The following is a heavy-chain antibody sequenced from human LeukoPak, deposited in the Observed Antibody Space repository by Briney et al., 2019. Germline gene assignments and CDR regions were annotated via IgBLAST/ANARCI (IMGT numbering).Heavy chain of an antibody. CDR2: ISSSSSYI. CDR3: ARTGRGDCPDV. CDR1: GFTVSSNY. Sequence: GGSLRLSCAASGFTVSSNYMNWVRQAPGKGLEWVSSISSSSSYIYYADSVKGRFTISRDNAKNSLYLQMNSLRAEDTAVYYCARTGRGDCPDVWGQGTTVTVSS. J-gene: IGHJ6*02. D-gene: IGHD2-21*02. V-gene: IGHV3-21*01.